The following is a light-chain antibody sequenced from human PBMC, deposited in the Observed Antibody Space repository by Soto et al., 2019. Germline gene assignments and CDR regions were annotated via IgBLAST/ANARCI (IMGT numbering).Light chain of an antibody. J-gene: IGKJ1*01. CDR3: QQYNPGT. V-gene: IGKV1-5*01. CDR1: QSISRG. Sequence: DIQMTQSPPTLSASVGDRVTITCRASQSISRGLAWHQQKAWEAPKLLIYAASTLVSGVPSRFSGSGSGTEFTLTISSLQPDDFATYYCQQYNPGTFGQGTKVEIK. CDR2: AAS.